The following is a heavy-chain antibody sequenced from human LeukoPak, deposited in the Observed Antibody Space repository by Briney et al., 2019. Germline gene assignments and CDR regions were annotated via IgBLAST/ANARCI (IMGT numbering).Heavy chain of an antibody. V-gene: IGHV3-33*01. Sequence: GGSLRLSCTGSGFIFSKYAMQWVRQAPGKGLEWVGVLWYDGSKENYADSAKGRFSISRDNSRNTLDLQMNNLRVEDTAVYFCARDVRGGDYDLWGQGTLVTVSS. CDR1: GFIFSKYA. D-gene: IGHD2-21*01. J-gene: IGHJ5*02. CDR2: LWYDGSKE. CDR3: ARDVRGGDYDL.